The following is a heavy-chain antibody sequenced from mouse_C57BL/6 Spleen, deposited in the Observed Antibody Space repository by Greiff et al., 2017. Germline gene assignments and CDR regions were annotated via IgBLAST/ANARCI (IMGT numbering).Heavy chain of an antibody. CDR2: IWGDGST. Sequence: VKLQESGPGLVAPSQSLSITCTVSGFSLTSYGVSWVRQPPGKGLEGLGVIWGDGSTNYHSALISRLSISKDNSKSQVFLKLSSLQTDDTATYYCAKSLTDYAMDYWGQGTSVTVSS. V-gene: IGHV2-3*01. D-gene: IGHD1-1*01. J-gene: IGHJ4*01. CDR1: GFSLTSYG. CDR3: AKSLTDYAMDY.